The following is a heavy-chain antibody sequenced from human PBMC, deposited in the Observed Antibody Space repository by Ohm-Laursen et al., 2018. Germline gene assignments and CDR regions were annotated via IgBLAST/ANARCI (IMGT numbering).Heavy chain of an antibody. V-gene: IGHV1-2*02. Sequence: ASVKVSCKTSGYTFTGYYMHWVRQAPGQGLEWMGWINPNSGGTNYAQKFQGRVTMIRDTSISTAYMELSRLRSDDTAVYYCARDESRYYDSSGYLFDYWGQGTLVTVSS. J-gene: IGHJ4*02. CDR2: INPNSGGT. CDR1: GYTFTGYY. D-gene: IGHD3-22*01. CDR3: ARDESRYYDSSGYLFDY.